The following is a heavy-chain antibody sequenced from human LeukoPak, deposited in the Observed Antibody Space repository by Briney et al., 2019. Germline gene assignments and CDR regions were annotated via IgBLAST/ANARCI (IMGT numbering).Heavy chain of an antibody. CDR3: ARDQSVRLLQTSSTYFKHVFAI. CDR1: GYTFTNYG. V-gene: IGHV1-18*01. J-gene: IGHJ3*02. CDR2: ISAYKCYT. D-gene: IGHD6-13*01. Sequence: SVKVSCKTSGYTFTNYGISWLRQAPGLGLEWMGWISAYKCYTNYAQKVQGRVTMNTETCTSTAYMEMRSLRFDDTAVYYCARDQSVRLLQTSSTYFKHVFAIWGQGSMVTVSS.